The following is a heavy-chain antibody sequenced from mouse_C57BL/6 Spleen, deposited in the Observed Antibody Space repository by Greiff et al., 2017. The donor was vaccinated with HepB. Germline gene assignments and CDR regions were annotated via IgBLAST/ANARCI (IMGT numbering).Heavy chain of an antibody. Sequence: DVQLQESGPGMVKPSQSLSLTCTVTGYSITSGYDWHWIRHFPGNKLEWMGYISYSGSTNYNPTLKSRISITHDTSKNHFFLKLNSVTTEDTATYCCARGDYGYYFDYWGQGTTLTVSS. D-gene: IGHD1-1*01. V-gene: IGHV3-1*01. J-gene: IGHJ2*01. CDR3: ARGDYGYYFDY. CDR1: GYSITSGYD. CDR2: ISYSGST.